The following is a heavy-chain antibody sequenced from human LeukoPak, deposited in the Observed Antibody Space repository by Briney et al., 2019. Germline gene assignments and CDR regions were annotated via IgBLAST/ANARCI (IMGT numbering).Heavy chain of an antibody. CDR3: ATDSSGSN. CDR1: GFTFSSYS. J-gene: IGHJ4*02. Sequence: GGSLRLSCAASGFTFSSYSMNWLRQAPGKGLEWVSSISNSSSYIYYADSVKGRFTISRDNAKNSLYLQMNSLRAEDTAVYYCATDSSGSNWGQGTLVTVSS. V-gene: IGHV3-21*01. D-gene: IGHD3-22*01. CDR2: ISNSSSYI.